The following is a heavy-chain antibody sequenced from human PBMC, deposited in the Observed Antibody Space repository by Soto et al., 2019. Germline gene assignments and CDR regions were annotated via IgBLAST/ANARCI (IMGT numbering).Heavy chain of an antibody. CDR3: ARDALVVAATRQDY. D-gene: IGHD2-15*01. CDR1: GFTFSSYG. Sequence: GGSLRLSCAASGFTFSSYGMHWVRQAPGKGLEWVAVIWYDGSNKYYADSVKGRFTISRDNSKNTLYLQMNSLRAEDTAVYYCARDALVVAATRQDYWGQGTLVTVSS. J-gene: IGHJ4*02. V-gene: IGHV3-33*01. CDR2: IWYDGSNK.